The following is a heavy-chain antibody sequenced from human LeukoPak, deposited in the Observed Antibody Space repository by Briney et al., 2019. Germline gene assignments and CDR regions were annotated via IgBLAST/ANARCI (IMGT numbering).Heavy chain of an antibody. CDR2: ISGSGAGT. Sequence: SGGSLRLSCAASGFTFSGYATNWVRQAPGKGLEWVSGISGSGAGTYYADSVKGRFTISRDNSKNTLYLQMNSLRADDTAVYYCAKMVRVLYTISYYFDYWGQGTLVTVSS. J-gene: IGHJ4*02. D-gene: IGHD1-1*01. CDR1: GFTFSGYA. CDR3: AKMVRVLYTISYYFDY. V-gene: IGHV3-23*01.